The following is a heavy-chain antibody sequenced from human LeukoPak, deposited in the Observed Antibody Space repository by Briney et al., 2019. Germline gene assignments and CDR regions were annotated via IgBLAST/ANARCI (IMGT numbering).Heavy chain of an antibody. Sequence: GASVKVSCKASGHTFTSYGISWVRQAPGQGLEWMGWISAYNGNTNYAQKLQGRVTMTTDTSTSTAYMELRSLRSDDTAVYYCARDPGWFGELLDPPFDYWGQGTLVTVSS. V-gene: IGHV1-18*01. CDR3: ARDPGWFGELLDPPFDY. CDR1: GHTFTSYG. J-gene: IGHJ4*02. D-gene: IGHD3-10*01. CDR2: ISAYNGNT.